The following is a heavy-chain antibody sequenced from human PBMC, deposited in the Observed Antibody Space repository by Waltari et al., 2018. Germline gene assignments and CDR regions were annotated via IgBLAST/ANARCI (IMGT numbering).Heavy chain of an antibody. J-gene: IGHJ6*02. D-gene: IGHD1-1*01. CDR3: ARVSRRTYRSPVPGRHYYYGMDV. CDR2: ISTDASDT. CDR1: GFTFSSFR. V-gene: IGHV3-74*03. Sequence: EEQLVESGGGLVQPGDSLRLSCAASGFTFSSFRMNWVRQAPGKGPLWVSRISTDASDTTYADSVKCRFTISRDNARNTLYLQMNRLRAEDTAVYFCARVSRRTYRSPVPGRHYYYGMDVWGQGTTVTVSS.